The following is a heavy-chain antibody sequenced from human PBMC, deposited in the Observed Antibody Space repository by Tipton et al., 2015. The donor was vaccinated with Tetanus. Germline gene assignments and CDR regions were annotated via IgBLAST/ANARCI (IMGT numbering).Heavy chain of an antibody. D-gene: IGHD4-23*01. V-gene: IGHV4-59*01. Sequence: GLVKPSETLSLSCTVSGGSISSFYWNWIRQSPGRGLEWIGYIYYTGNTNYNPSLKSRVTISADTTKKQFSLNLRSVTAADTAVYYCAGLPVGGGYSAHHYFLHWGQGTLVTVSS. J-gene: IGHJ4*02. CDR3: AGLPVGGGYSAHHYFLH. CDR1: GGSISSFY. CDR2: IYYTGNT.